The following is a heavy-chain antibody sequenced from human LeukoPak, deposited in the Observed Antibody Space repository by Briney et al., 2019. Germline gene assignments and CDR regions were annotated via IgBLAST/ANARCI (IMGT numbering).Heavy chain of an antibody. J-gene: IGHJ5*02. CDR2: INPNSGGT. V-gene: IGHV1-2*06. D-gene: IGHD3-16*01. CDR3: ARAGGLSWFDP. CDR1: GYSFTDKY. Sequence: ASVKVSCKASGYSFTDKYMHWVRQARGQGLEWMGRINPNSGGTNYVQKCQGRVTMTTDTSMSTAYMELSRLTSDDTAVYYCARAGGLSWFDPWGQGTLVTVSS.